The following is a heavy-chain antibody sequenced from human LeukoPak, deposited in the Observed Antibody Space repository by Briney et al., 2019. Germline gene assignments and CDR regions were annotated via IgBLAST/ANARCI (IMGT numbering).Heavy chain of an antibody. D-gene: IGHD6-13*01. V-gene: IGHV1-69*04. J-gene: IGHJ4*02. CDR2: IIPILGIA. Sequence: GASVKVSCKASGGTFSSYAISWVRQAPGQGLEWMGRIIPILGIANYAQKFQGRVTITADKSTSTAYMELSSLRSGDTAVYYCARGTAAGKGFFDYWGQGTLVTVSS. CDR3: ARGTAAGKGFFDY. CDR1: GGTFSSYA.